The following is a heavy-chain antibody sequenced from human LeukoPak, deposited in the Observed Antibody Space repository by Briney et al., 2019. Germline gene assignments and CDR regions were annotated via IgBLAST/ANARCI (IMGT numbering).Heavy chain of an antibody. D-gene: IGHD3-10*01. V-gene: IGHV4-4*07. J-gene: IGHJ5*02. Sequence: SETLSLTCTVSGGSISSYYWSWIRQPAGKGLEWIGRIYTSGSTNYNPSLKSRVTVSVDTSKNQFSLKLSSVTAADTAVYYCARDHGITMVRGVVDWFDPWGQGTLVTVSS. CDR1: GGSISSYY. CDR2: IYTSGST. CDR3: ARDHGITMVRGVVDWFDP.